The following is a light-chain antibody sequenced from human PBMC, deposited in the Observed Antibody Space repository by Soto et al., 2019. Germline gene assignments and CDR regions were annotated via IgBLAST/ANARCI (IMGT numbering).Light chain of an antibody. J-gene: IGLJ3*02. CDR1: SGHSSNI. CDR2: LEGSGSY. V-gene: IGLV4-60*02. Sequence: QPVLTQSSSASASLGSSVKLTCTLSSGHSSNIIAWHQQQPGKAPRYLMKLEGSGSYNKGSGVPDRFSGSSSGADHYLTISNLQFEDEADYYCETWDSNTNWVFGGGTKLTVL. CDR3: ETWDSNTNWV.